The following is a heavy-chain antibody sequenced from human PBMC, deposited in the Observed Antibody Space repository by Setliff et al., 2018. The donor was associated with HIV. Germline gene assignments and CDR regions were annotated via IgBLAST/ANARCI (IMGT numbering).Heavy chain of an antibody. CDR1: GFTFSSYN. CDR3: AKAGASTSPAHAHMDV. J-gene: IGHJ6*02. V-gene: IGHV3-21*06. Sequence: PGESLKISCGASGFTFSSYNMNWVRQAPGKGLEWVSSISSSGSVTYSADSVKGRLTISRDNAKNSLYLQMDSLKTEDTAVYYCAKAGASTSPAHAHMDVWGQGTTVTVS. D-gene: IGHD2-2*01. CDR2: ISSSGSVT.